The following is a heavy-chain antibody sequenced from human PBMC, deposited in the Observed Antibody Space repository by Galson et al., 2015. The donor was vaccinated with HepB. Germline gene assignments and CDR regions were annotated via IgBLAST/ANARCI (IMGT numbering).Heavy chain of an antibody. CDR2: ISGSGGST. V-gene: IGHV3-23*01. D-gene: IGHD2-15*01. Sequence: SLRLSCAASGFTFSSYAMSWVRQAPGKGLEWVSAISGSGGSTYYADSVKGRFTISRDNSKDTLYLQMNSLRAEDTAVYYCAKEAYCSGGSCYSPPDYYYGMDVWGQGTTVTVSS. CDR3: AKEAYCSGGSCYSPPDYYYGMDV. CDR1: GFTFSSYA. J-gene: IGHJ6*02.